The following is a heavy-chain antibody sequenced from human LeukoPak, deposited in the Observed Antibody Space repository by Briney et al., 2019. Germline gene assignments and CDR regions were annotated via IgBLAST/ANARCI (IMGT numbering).Heavy chain of an antibody. Sequence: PGGSLRLSCAASGFAFSSYAMSWVRQAPGKGLEWVSAISGSGGSTYYADSVKGRFTISRDSSKDTLYLQMNSLRAEDTAVYYCAKDPIGGITMVRGVKGGNVYWGQGTLVTVSS. CDR1: GFAFSSYA. CDR3: AKDPIGGITMVRGVKGGNVY. CDR2: ISGSGGST. J-gene: IGHJ4*02. V-gene: IGHV3-23*01. D-gene: IGHD3-10*01.